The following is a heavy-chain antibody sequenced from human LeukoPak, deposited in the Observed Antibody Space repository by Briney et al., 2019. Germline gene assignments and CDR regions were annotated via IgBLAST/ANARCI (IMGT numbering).Heavy chain of an antibody. CDR2: IHPTTGNP. CDR1: GYNFRNYA. V-gene: IGHV7-4-1*01. Sequence: ASVKVSCKASGYNFRNYAMNWVRQAPGQGLEFMGWIHPTTGNPAYAQGFSGRFVFSLDTSVTTTYLQISDLKAEDTALYFCARALDSLGGLSLPDYWGQGTLVTVSS. J-gene: IGHJ4*02. D-gene: IGHD3-16*02. CDR3: ARALDSLGGLSLPDY.